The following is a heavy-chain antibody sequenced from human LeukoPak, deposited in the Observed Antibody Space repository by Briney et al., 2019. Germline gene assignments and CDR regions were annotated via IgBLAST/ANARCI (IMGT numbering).Heavy chain of an antibody. CDR2: IYYSGST. Sequence: SETLSHTCTVSGGSISSYYWSWIRQPPGKGLEWIGYIYYSGSTNYNPSLKSRVTISVDTSKNQFSLKLSSVTAADAAVYYCARVAWGMVDYWGQGTLVTVSS. D-gene: IGHD2-8*01. J-gene: IGHJ4*02. CDR3: ARVAWGMVDY. V-gene: IGHV4-59*01. CDR1: GGSISSYY.